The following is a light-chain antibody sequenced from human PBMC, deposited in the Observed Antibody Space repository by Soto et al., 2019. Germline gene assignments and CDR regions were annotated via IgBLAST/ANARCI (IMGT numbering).Light chain of an antibody. CDR1: QSVGSN. V-gene: IGKV3-15*01. Sequence: EIVMTQSPVTLSVSPGERATLSCRASQSVGSNLAWYQEKPGQAPRLLLYGASTRATGIPGRFSGSGSGTEFTLTITGLQSEDFAVYDSQQHNYWPSFGQGTKLEFK. CDR3: QQHNYWPS. J-gene: IGKJ2*01. CDR2: GAS.